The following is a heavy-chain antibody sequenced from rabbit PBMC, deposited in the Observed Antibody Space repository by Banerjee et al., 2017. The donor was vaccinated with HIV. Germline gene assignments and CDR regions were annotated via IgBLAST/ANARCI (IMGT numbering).Heavy chain of an antibody. CDR2: TGTGSGVT. Sequence: QQQLVESGGGLVKPGASLTLTCTASGFSFSNSYWICWVRQAPGKGLEWIGCTGTGSGVTIYASWAKGRFTISKTSSTTVTLQMTSLTAADTATYFCAREPSDSGGYGYYGMDLWAQGPWSPS. CDR3: AREPSDSGGYGYYGMDL. V-gene: IGHV1S45*01. D-gene: IGHD1-1*01. J-gene: IGHJ6*01. CDR1: GFSFSNSYW.